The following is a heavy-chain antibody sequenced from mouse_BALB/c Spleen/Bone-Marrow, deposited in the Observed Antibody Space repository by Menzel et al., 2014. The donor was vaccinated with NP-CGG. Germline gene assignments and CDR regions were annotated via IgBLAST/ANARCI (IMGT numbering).Heavy chain of an antibody. V-gene: IGHV1S81*02. CDR1: GYTFTSYW. CDR3: ARGTARAMMDY. D-gene: IGHD3-2*01. Sequence: VQLQESGTELVKPGASVKLSCKASGYTFTSYWIHWVKQRPGQGPEWIGEIHPSNGRTNYSEKFKTKATLTVDKSSTTAHMQLRSLTSEDSAVYYCARGTARAMMDYWGQGTSVTVSS. CDR2: IHPSNGRT. J-gene: IGHJ4*01.